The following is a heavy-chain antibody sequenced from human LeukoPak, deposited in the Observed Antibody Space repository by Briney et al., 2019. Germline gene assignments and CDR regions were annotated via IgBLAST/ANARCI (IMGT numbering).Heavy chain of an antibody. J-gene: IGHJ4*02. Sequence: SETLSLTCAVYGGSFSGYYWSWIRQPPGKGLGWIGEINHSGSTNYNPSLKSRVTISVGTSKNQFSLKLSSVTAADTAVYYCARGGRGSYYKTFDYWGQGTLVTVSS. CDR3: ARGGRGSYYKTFDY. V-gene: IGHV4-34*01. D-gene: IGHD1-26*01. CDR1: GGSFSGYY. CDR2: INHSGST.